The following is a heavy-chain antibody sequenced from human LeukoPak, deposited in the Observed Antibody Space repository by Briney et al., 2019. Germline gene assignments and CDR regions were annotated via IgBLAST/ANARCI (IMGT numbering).Heavy chain of an antibody. D-gene: IGHD5-18*01. CDR1: GFGSKNYA. CDR2: IIATGVNT. V-gene: IGHV3-23*01. CDR3: ARQPAGYSYGAGAFAI. Sequence: GGSLRLSCTTSGFGSKNYAMSWVRLAPGKGLEWVSIIIATGVNTYYADSVKGRFTITRDNSKNTLYLQMKSLRAEDTAVYYCARQPAGYSYGAGAFAIWGQGTMVTVSS. J-gene: IGHJ3*02.